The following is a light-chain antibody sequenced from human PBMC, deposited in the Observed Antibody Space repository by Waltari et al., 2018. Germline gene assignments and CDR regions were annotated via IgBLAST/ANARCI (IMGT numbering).Light chain of an antibody. J-gene: IGKJ1*01. Sequence: DIVLTQSPGTLSLSPGERATLPFRASQSVSRYLAWYQNKPGQAPRLPIYAASTRATGIPDRFSGSGSGTDFSLTISRLEPEDFAVYYCQKYGSLPATFGQGTKVEIK. CDR1: QSVSRY. CDR3: QKYGSLPAT. CDR2: AAS. V-gene: IGKV3-20*01.